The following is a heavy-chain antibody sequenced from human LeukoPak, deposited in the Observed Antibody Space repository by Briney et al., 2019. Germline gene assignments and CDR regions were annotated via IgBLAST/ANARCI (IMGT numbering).Heavy chain of an antibody. CDR3: ARAYCGGDCYSDDDAFDI. CDR2: INPNSGGT. V-gene: IGHV1-2*02. J-gene: IGHJ3*02. D-gene: IGHD2-21*02. CDR1: GYTFTGYY. Sequence: ASVKVSCKASGYTFTGYYMHWVRQAPGQGLEWMGWINPNSGGTYYAQKLQGRVTMTTDTSTSTAYMELRSLRSDDTAVYYCARAYCGGDCYSDDDAFDIWGQGTMVTISS.